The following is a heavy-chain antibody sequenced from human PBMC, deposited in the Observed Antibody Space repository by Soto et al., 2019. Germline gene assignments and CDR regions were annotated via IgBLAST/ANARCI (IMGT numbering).Heavy chain of an antibody. J-gene: IGHJ6*02. CDR2: IGIGSSTK. CDR3: ARLQGYCIDTRCSGHYALDV. V-gene: IGHV3-48*01. D-gene: IGHD2-2*01. CDR1: GFTFRNYG. Sequence: GGSLRLSCAASGFTFRNYGLNWVRQAPGKGLEWVSYIGIGSSTKYYADSVKGRFTISRDNAKNSLYLQMNSLRAADTAVYYCARLQGYCIDTRCSGHYALDVWGQGTTVTVSS.